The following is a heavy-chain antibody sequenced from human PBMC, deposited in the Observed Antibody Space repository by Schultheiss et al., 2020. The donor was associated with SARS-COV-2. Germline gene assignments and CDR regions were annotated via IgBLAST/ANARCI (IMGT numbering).Heavy chain of an antibody. J-gene: IGHJ4*02. CDR2: IYTSGST. Sequence: SETLSLTCTVSGGSISSYYWSWIRQPAWKGLEWIGRIYTSGSTNYNPSLKSRVTMSVDTSKNQFSLKLSSVTAADTAVYYCARLVPRTGRPTARIAAAGGFDYWGQGTLVTVSS. CDR1: GGSISSYY. CDR3: ARLVPRTGRPTARIAAAGGFDY. V-gene: IGHV4-4*07. D-gene: IGHD6-13*01.